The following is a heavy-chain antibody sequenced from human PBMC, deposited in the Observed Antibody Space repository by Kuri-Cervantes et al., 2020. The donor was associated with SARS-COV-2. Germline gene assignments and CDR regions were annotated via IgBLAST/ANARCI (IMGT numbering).Heavy chain of an antibody. D-gene: IGHD6-13*01. CDR3: AGLYSRSWSYDY. CDR2: IRYDGSNK. Sequence: GESLKISCAASGFTFSSYDMHWVRQAPGKGLEWVAFIRYDGSNKYYADSVKGRFTISRDNSKNTLYLQMNSLRAEDTAVYYCAGLYSRSWSYDYWGQGTLVTVSS. V-gene: IGHV3-30*02. J-gene: IGHJ4*02. CDR1: GFTFSSYD.